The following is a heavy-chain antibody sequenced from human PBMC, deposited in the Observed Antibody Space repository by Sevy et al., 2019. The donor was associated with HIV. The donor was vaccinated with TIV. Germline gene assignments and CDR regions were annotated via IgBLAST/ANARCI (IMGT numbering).Heavy chain of an antibody. CDR1: GFTFSSYW. J-gene: IGHJ6*02. V-gene: IGHV3-7*01. CDR2: IKQDGSEK. CDR3: ARRMITFGGDSNYGMDV. Sequence: GGSLRLSCAASGFTFSSYWMSWVRQAPGKGLEWVANIKQDGSEKYYVDSVKVRFTISRDNAKNSLYLQMNSLRAEDTAVCYCARRMITFGGDSNYGMDVWGQWTTVTVSS. D-gene: IGHD3-16*01.